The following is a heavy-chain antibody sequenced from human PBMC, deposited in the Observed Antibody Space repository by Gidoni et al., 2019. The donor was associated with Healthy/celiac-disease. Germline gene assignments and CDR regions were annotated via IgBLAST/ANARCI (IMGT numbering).Heavy chain of an antibody. Sequence: QVQLQESGPGLVKPSQTLSLTCTVSGCSLSSGAYYWSWIRQPPGKGLEWIGYIYYSGSTYYNPSLKSRVTISVDTSKNQFSLKLSSVTAADTAVYYCARGETYYYDSSGYYYSPPDAFDIWGQGTMVTVSS. CDR2: IYYSGST. CDR3: ARGETYYYDSSGYYYSPPDAFDI. CDR1: GCSLSSGAYY. V-gene: IGHV4-30-4*01. D-gene: IGHD3-22*01. J-gene: IGHJ3*02.